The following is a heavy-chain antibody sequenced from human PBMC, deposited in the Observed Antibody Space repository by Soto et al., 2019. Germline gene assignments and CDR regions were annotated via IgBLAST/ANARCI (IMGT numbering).Heavy chain of an antibody. Sequence: GGSLRLSCAASGFTFSDYYMSWIRQAPGKGLERVSYISSSGSTIYYADSVKGRFTISRDNAKNSLYLQMNSLRAEDTAVYYCARGRMGVILHYMDVWGKGTTVTVSS. CDR3: ARGRMGVILHYMDV. J-gene: IGHJ6*03. CDR2: ISSSGSTI. D-gene: IGHD3-10*01. CDR1: GFTFSDYY. V-gene: IGHV3-11*01.